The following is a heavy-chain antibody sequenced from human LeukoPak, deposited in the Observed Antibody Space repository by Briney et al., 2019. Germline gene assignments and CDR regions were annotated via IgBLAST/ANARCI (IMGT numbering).Heavy chain of an antibody. CDR3: MKARWYRDFDY. CDR2: ISSNGGST. CDR1: GLTFSSYA. J-gene: IGHJ4*02. Sequence: GGSLRLSCSAFGLTFSSYAMHWVRQAPGKGLEYVSAISSNGGSTYYADSVKGRFTISRDNSKNTLYLQMSSLRAEDTAVYYCMKARWYRDFDYWGQGTLVTVSS. D-gene: IGHD4-23*01. V-gene: IGHV3-64D*06.